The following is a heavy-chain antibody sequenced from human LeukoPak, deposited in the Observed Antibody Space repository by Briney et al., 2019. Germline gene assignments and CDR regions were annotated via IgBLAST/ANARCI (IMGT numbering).Heavy chain of an antibody. J-gene: IGHJ4*02. Sequence: SQTLSLTCTVSGGSICSGDYYWSWIRQPPGKGVEWNGYNYYSGSTNYTPYLKSRVTISVDTSKNQFSLKLSSVTAADTAVYYCARGGVAYGYSSSWSNFDYWGQGTLVTVSA. CDR1: GGSICSGDYY. D-gene: IGHD6-13*01. CDR2: NYYSGST. V-gene: IGHV4-61*08. CDR3: ARGGVAYGYSSSWSNFDY.